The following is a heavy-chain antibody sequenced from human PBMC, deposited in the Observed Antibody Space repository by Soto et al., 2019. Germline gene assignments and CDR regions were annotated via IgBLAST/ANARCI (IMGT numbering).Heavy chain of an antibody. D-gene: IGHD3-3*01. Sequence: QVQLVESGGGVVQPGRSLRLSCAASVFTFSSYGIHWVRQAPGKGLEWVAFISYDGSNKYYTDSVKGRFTISRDNSKNTLYLQMNGLRGEDTAVYYCAKRRNVLRFLEWSSGMEVWGQGTTVNVSS. CDR1: VFTFSSYG. J-gene: IGHJ6*02. CDR3: AKRRNVLRFLEWSSGMEV. V-gene: IGHV3-30*18. CDR2: ISYDGSNK.